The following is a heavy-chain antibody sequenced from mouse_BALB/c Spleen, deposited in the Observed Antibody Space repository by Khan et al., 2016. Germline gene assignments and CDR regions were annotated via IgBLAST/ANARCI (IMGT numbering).Heavy chain of an antibody. D-gene: IGHD1-1*01. J-gene: IGHJ1*01. Sequence: LVQSGPELKKPGKTVKISCKASGYTFTNYGMNWVKQAPGKGLKWMGWINTYSGESTYADAFKGRFAFSLETSANTAYLQNNNLKNENTATYFCARYRDYYGSSRYFDVWGAGTTVTVSA. CDR2: INTYSGES. CDR3: ARYRDYYGSSRYFDV. CDR1: GYTFTNYG. V-gene: IGHV9-3-1*01.